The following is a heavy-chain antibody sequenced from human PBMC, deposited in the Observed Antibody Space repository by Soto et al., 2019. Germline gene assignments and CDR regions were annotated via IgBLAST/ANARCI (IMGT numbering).Heavy chain of an antibody. J-gene: IGHJ4*02. CDR3: HAGAYDPFFDY. CDR1: GGSISSGGYS. D-gene: IGHD5-12*01. Sequence: QLQLQESGSGLVKPSQTLSLTCGVSGGSISSGGYSWSWIRQPPGKGLEWIGNIYQSGITYYNPSLKSRVTISVDRSKNHFSLKLSSVTAADTAVYYCHAGAYDPFFDYWGQGTLVTVSS. CDR2: IYQSGIT. V-gene: IGHV4-30-2*01.